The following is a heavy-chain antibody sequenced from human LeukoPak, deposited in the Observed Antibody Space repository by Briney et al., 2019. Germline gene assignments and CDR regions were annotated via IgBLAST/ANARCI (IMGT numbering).Heavy chain of an antibody. V-gene: IGHV3-74*01. J-gene: IGHJ4*02. CDR2: INNDGSST. D-gene: IGHD4-11*01. Sequence: GGSLRLSCAASGFTFSNYWMHWVRQAPGKGLVWVSRINNDGSSTNYADSVKGRFTISRDNAKNTPYLQMNSLRAEDTAIYYCARDTVTHYFDYWGQGALVSVSS. CDR1: GFTFSNYW. CDR3: ARDTVTHYFDY.